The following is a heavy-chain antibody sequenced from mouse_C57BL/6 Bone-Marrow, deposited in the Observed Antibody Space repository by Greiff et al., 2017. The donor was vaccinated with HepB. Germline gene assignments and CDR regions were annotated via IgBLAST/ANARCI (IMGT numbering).Heavy chain of an antibody. CDR2: IHPNSGST. V-gene: IGHV1-64*01. J-gene: IGHJ2*01. CDR3: ARPGDGGDFDY. CDR1: GYTFTSSW. D-gene: IGHD2-3*01. Sequence: QVQLKQPGAELVKPGASVKLSCKASGYTFTSSWLHWVKQRPGQGLEWIGMIHPNSGSTNYNEKFKSKATLTVDKSSSTAYMQLSSLTSEDSAVYYCARPGDGGDFDYWGQGTTLTVSS.